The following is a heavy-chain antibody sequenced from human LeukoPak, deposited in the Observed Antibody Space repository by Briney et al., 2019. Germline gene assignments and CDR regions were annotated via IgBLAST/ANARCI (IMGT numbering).Heavy chain of an antibody. J-gene: IGHJ4*02. CDR2: VYHTGTS. V-gene: IGHV4-59*01. Sequence: SETLSLTCSVSGASINDYYWTWIRQPPGKGLEWIGYVYHTGTSGYHPSLKSRVAMSLDTSKNQVSLKLRSVTAADTAVYCCTRVANGGHFDYWGQGTLVTVSS. D-gene: IGHD2-8*01. CDR1: GASINDYY. CDR3: TRVANGGHFDY.